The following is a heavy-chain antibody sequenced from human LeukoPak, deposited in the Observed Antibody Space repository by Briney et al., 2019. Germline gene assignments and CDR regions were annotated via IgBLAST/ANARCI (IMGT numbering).Heavy chain of an antibody. CDR2: INWYGGRT. Sequence: PGGSLTLSCPASGFTFNDYGMSWVRHPPGRGLAWVSAINWYGGRTVYADSMKGRFIISRDIAKNSLYLQVNSLRAEDTALDYCARNFGGGNSSGPYYWGQGTLVTVSS. CDR1: GFTFNDYG. J-gene: IGHJ4*02. CDR3: ARNFGGGNSSGPYY. V-gene: IGHV3-20*04. D-gene: IGHD3-22*01.